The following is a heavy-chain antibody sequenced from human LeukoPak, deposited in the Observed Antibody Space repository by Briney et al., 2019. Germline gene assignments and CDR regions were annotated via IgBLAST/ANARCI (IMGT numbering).Heavy chain of an antibody. D-gene: IGHD3-10*01. CDR3: ARSVYYGSGSYYRNKYYFDY. V-gene: IGHV4-34*01. J-gene: IGHJ4*02. Sequence: PSQTLSLTCAVYGGSFSSYYWSWIRQPPGKGLEWIGEINHSGSTNYNPSLKSRVTISVDTSKNQFSLKLSSVTAADTAVYYCARSVYYGSGSYYRNKYYFDYWGQGTLVTVSS. CDR2: INHSGST. CDR1: GGSFSSYY.